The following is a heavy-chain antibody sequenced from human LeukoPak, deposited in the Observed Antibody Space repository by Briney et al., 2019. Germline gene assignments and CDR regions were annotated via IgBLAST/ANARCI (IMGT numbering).Heavy chain of an antibody. CDR2: IDYTGIT. V-gene: IGHV4-59*02. D-gene: IGHD3-22*01. CDR3: ARDVSYDGSGHYHGASDI. J-gene: IGHJ3*02. Sequence: SETLSLTCTVSGGSVSSYYWSWIRQPPGKGLERIAYIDYTGITKYNPSLRSRVTISVDTSTKQFSLKLSSVTAADTAVYYCARDVSYDGSGHYHGASDIWGQGTMVTVSS. CDR1: GGSVSSYY.